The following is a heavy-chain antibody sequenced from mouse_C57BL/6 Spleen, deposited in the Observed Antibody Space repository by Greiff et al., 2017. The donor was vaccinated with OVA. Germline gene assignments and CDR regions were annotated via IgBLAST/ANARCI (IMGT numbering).Heavy chain of an antibody. J-gene: IGHJ4*01. Sequence: QVQLQQPGAELVRPGPSVKLSCKASGYTFTSYWMDWVKQRPGQGLEWIGNIYPSDSETHYNQKFKDKATLTVDKSSSTAYMQLSSLTSEDSAVYYCARENYGSSYEAMDYWGQGTSVTVSS. V-gene: IGHV1-61*01. D-gene: IGHD1-1*01. CDR2: IYPSDSET. CDR3: ARENYGSSYEAMDY. CDR1: GYTFTSYW.